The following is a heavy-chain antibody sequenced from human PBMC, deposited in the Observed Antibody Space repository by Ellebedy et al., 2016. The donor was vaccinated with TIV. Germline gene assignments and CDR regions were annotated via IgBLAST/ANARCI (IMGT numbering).Heavy chain of an antibody. D-gene: IGHD6-19*01. CDR1: GFTVSSYW. CDR3: ARGSGWIIDY. CDR2: IKQDGSEE. Sequence: PGGSLRLSCTDSGFTVSSYWMQWVRQAPGKGLEWVANIKQDGSEEHYLDSVKGRFTISRDNAKKSLYLQMNSLRSEDTAVYYCARGSGWIIDYWGQGTLVTVSS. J-gene: IGHJ4*02. V-gene: IGHV3-7*04.